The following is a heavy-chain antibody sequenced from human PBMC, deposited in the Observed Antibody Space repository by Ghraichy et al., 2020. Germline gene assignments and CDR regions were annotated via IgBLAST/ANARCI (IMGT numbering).Heavy chain of an antibody. J-gene: IGHJ4*02. CDR1: GYTFISYA. CDR2: IIAGNGNT. V-gene: IGHV1-3*01. CDR3: ARLSRVHSSGWYYFDY. Sequence: ASVKFSCKASGYTFISYALHWVRQAPGQRLEWMGWIIAGNGNTQYAQKFQGRVTITRGTSASTAYMELSSLRSEDTAVYYCARLSRVHSSGWYYFDYWGQGTLVTVSS. D-gene: IGHD6-19*01.